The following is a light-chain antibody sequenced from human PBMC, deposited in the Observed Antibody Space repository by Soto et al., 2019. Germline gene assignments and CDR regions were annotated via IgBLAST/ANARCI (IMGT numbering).Light chain of an antibody. CDR2: GVT. V-gene: IGLV2-14*01. CDR3: SSYTSYATLSV. Sequence: QSALTQPASVSGSPGQSITISCTGTDSDMGNYNYVSWYQQHPGKAPKLMIYGVTNRPSGASDRFSGSKSGNAASLTISGLQAEDEADYYCSSYTSYATLSVFGGGTKLTVL. J-gene: IGLJ3*02. CDR1: DSDMGNYNY.